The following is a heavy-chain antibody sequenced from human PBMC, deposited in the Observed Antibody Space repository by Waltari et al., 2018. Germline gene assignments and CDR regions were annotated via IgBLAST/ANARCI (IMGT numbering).Heavy chain of an antibody. CDR3: ARARGIAVAGGENFDY. CDR1: GGPISSSSYY. Sequence: QLQLQESGPGLVKPSETLSLTCTVPGGPISSSSYYWGWIRQPPGKGPGRIGSIYYSGSTYYNPSLKSRVTISVDTSKNQFSLKLSSVTAADTAVYYCARARGIAVAGGENFDYWGQGTLVTVSS. V-gene: IGHV4-39*07. D-gene: IGHD6-19*01. CDR2: IYYSGST. J-gene: IGHJ4*02.